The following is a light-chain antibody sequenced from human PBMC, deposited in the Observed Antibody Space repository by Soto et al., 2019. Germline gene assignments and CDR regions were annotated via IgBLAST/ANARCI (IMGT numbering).Light chain of an antibody. CDR3: GTWDGSLNTDV. CDR2: ETN. CDR1: SSNIGNSY. J-gene: IGLJ1*01. Sequence: QSALTQPPSVSAAPGQEVTISCSGSSSNIGNSYVSWYQQLPGTAPKLLIYETNKRPSGIPDRFSGSKSGTSATLGITGLQTGDEADYHCGTWDGSLNTDVFGTGTKLTVL. V-gene: IGLV1-51*02.